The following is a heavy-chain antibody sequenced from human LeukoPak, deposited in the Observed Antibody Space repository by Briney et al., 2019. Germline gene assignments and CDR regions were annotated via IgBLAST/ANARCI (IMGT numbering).Heavy chain of an antibody. Sequence: GGSLRLSCAASGFTFDDYAMHWVRQAPGKGLEWVSGISWNSGSIGYADSVKGRFTISRDNAKNSLYLQMNSLRAEDTAVYYCARGRNVQIFDYWGQGTLVTVSS. CDR3: ARGRNVQIFDY. CDR1: GFTFDDYA. CDR2: ISWNSGSI. V-gene: IGHV3-9*01. J-gene: IGHJ4*02. D-gene: IGHD1-1*01.